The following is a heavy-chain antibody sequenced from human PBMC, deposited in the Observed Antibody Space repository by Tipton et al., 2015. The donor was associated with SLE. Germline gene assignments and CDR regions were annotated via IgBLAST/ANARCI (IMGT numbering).Heavy chain of an antibody. Sequence: SLRLSCAASGFIFSNFAFGWVRQAPGKGLEWVSAISNNGGNPYYANSVKGRFTISRDDSKNMLYLQMGSLRDEDMGVYYCARRATTNSYDYWSRGTLVTVSS. V-gene: IGHV3-64*01. CDR3: ARRATTNSYDY. CDR1: GFIFSNFA. J-gene: IGHJ4*02. D-gene: IGHD1-26*01. CDR2: ISNNGGNP.